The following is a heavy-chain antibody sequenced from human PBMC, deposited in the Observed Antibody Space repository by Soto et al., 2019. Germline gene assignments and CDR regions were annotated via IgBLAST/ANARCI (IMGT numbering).Heavy chain of an antibody. CDR2: INHSGST. V-gene: IGHV4-34*01. CDR3: ASFNYDILTGYNYFTY. J-gene: IGHJ4*02. Sequence: SETLSLTCAVYGGSFSGYYWSWIRQPPGKGLEWIGEINHSGSTNYNPSLKSRVTISIDTSKKQFSLKLSSVTAADTAVYYCASFNYDILTGYNYFTYWAQGTLVTVS. D-gene: IGHD3-9*01. CDR1: GGSFSGYY.